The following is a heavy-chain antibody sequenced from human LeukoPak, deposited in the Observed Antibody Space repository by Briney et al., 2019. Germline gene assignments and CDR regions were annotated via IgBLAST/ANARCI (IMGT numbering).Heavy chain of an antibody. V-gene: IGHV1-46*01. J-gene: IGHJ4*02. CDR2: INPSGGST. D-gene: IGHD3-10*01. Sequence: ASVKVSCKASGYTFTSYDMHWVRQAPGQGLEWMGIINPSGGSTSYAQKFQGRVTMTRDTSTSTVYMELSSLRSEDTAVYYCARDLDGVRGVIKIPSDYWGQGTLVTVSS. CDR3: ARDLDGVRGVIKIPSDY. CDR1: GYTFTSYD.